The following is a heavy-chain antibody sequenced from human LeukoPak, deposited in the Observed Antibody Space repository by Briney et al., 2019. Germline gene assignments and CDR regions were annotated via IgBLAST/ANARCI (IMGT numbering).Heavy chain of an antibody. J-gene: IGHJ4*02. CDR3: ARAVNDFWSGFSYYFDC. CDR1: GGSISSGGSY. V-gene: IGHV4-31*03. Sequence: SETLSLTCTVSGGSISSGGSYWTWIRQHPGKGLEWFGYMYYSGSPYYNPSLRSRLTISVDTSKNQFSLKLSSVTAADTAVYYCARAVNDFWSGFSYYFDCWGQGTLVTVSS. CDR2: MYYSGSP. D-gene: IGHD3-3*01.